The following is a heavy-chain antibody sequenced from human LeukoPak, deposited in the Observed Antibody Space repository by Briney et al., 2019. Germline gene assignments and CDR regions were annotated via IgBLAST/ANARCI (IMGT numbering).Heavy chain of an antibody. J-gene: IGHJ4*02. CDR3: AKDTDFAPGYYDSSGYSFDY. CDR2: ISYDGSNK. CDR1: GFTFSSYG. D-gene: IGHD3-22*01. V-gene: IGHV3-30*18. Sequence: GGSLRLSCAASGFTFSSYGMHWVRQAPGKGLEWVAVISYDGSNKYYADSVKGRFTISRDNSKNTLYLQMNSLRAEDTAVYYCAKDTDFAPGYYDSSGYSFDYWGQGTLVTVSS.